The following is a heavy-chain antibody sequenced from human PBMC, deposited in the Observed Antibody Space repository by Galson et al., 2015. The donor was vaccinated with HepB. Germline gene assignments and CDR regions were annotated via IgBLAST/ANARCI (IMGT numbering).Heavy chain of an antibody. CDR2: ISASGDGT. Sequence: SLRLSCAASGITLSSYDMSWVRQAPGKGLEWVSAISASGDGTTYADPVKGRFTVSRDISKNTLYLQMNSLRAEDTAVYYCAKALNYWYFDLWGRGTLVTVSS. CDR1: GITLSSYD. J-gene: IGHJ2*01. CDR3: AKALNYWYFDL. V-gene: IGHV3-23*01.